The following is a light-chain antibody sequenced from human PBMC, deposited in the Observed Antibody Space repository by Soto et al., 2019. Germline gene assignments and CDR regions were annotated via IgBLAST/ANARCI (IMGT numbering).Light chain of an antibody. CDR1: SSDVGGYNY. J-gene: IGLJ1*01. Sequence: QSVLTQPASVSGSPGQSITISCTGTSSDVGGYNYVSWFQLHPGKAPKLMVYEVSNRPSGISSRFSGSKSGNTASLTISGLQAEDEADYYCSSFTSSRIYVFGTGTRSPS. CDR2: EVS. CDR3: SSFTSSRIYV. V-gene: IGLV2-14*01.